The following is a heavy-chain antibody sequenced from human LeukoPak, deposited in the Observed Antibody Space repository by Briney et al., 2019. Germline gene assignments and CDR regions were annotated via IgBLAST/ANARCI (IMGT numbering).Heavy chain of an antibody. CDR3: TNLGGPTYDMSDENDY. V-gene: IGHV3-30-3*01. D-gene: IGHD1-1*01. CDR2: ISYDGSNK. J-gene: IGHJ4*02. Sequence: PGGSLRLSCAASGFTFSSYAMHWVRQAPGKGLEWVAVISYDGSNKYYADSVKGRFTISRDNSKNTLYLQMNSLRAEDTAVYYCTNLGGPTYDMSDENDYWGQGTLVTVSS. CDR1: GFTFSSYA.